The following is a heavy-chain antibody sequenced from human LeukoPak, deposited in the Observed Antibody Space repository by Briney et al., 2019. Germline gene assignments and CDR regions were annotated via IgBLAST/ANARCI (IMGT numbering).Heavy chain of an antibody. D-gene: IGHD3-16*02. CDR2: ISYDGSNK. CDR3: AKESGRDYDYVWGSYRSNWFDP. CDR1: GFTFSSYG. J-gene: IGHJ5*02. Sequence: PGRSLRLSCAASGFTFSSYGMHWVRQAPGKGLEWVAVISYDGSNKYYADSVEGRFTISRDNSKNTLYLQMNSLRAEDTAVYYCAKESGRDYDYVWGSYRSNWFDPWGQGTLVTVSS. V-gene: IGHV3-30*18.